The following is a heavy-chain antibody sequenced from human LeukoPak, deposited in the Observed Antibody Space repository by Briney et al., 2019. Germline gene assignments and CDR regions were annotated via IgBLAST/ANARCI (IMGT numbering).Heavy chain of an antibody. CDR1: GFTFSSYS. V-gene: IGHV3-7*01. CDR2: IKQDGSEK. Sequence: GGSLRLSCAASGFTFSSYSMNWVRQAPGKGLEWVVNIKQDGSEKYYVDSVKGRFTISRDNAKNSLYLQMNSLRGEDTAVYYCARAGAAATNYYYYYMDVWGKGTTVTVSS. CDR3: ARAGAAATNYYYYYMDV. J-gene: IGHJ6*03. D-gene: IGHD6-13*01.